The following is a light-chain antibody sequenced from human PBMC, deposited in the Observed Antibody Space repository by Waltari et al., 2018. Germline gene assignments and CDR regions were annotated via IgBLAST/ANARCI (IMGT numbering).Light chain of an antibody. V-gene: IGLV2-8*01. CDR1: NRDIGRYNF. CDR2: EVY. CDR3: SSYAGNKNLI. J-gene: IGLJ2*01. Sequence: QSALTQPPSASGSPGQSVTISCTGTNRDIGRYNFVSWYQQHPGKAPKLMIYEVYKRPSGVPDRSAGSKSGNTASLTVAGLQTEDEADYYCSSYAGNKNLIFGAGTKLTVL.